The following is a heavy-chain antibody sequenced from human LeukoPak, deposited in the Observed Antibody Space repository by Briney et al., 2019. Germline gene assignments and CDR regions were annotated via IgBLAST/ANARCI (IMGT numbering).Heavy chain of an antibody. CDR1: GYTFTSYY. V-gene: IGHV1-46*01. CDR3: ARVVCSSTSCYTDWFDP. CDR2: INPSGGST. D-gene: IGHD2-2*02. J-gene: IGHJ5*02. Sequence: ASVKVSCKASGYTFTSYYMHWVRQAPGQGLEWMGIINPSGGSTSYAQKFQGRVTMTRDTSTSTVYMELSSLRSEDTAVYYCARVVCSSTSCYTDWFDPWGQGTLVTVSS.